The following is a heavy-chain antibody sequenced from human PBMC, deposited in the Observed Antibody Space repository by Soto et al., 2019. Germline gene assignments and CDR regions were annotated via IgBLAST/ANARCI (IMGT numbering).Heavy chain of an antibody. Sequence: PGGSLRLSCAASGFTFSSYSMNWVRQAPGKWLDWVSSISRSSSNIYYEDSVKGRFTIPRDNAKNPLYLKMNSLRAEDTVLYYCARDADMEWPPDWFDPWGQGTLVTVSS. D-gene: IGHD3-3*01. J-gene: IGHJ5*02. CDR2: ISRSSSNI. CDR1: GFTFSSYS. CDR3: ARDADMEWPPDWFDP. V-gene: IGHV3-21*01.